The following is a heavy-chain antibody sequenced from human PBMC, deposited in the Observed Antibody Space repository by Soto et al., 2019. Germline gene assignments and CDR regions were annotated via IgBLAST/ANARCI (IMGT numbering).Heavy chain of an antibody. V-gene: IGHV1-69*08. Sequence: QVQLVQSGAEVKKPGSSVKVSCKASGGTFSSYTISWVRQAPGQGLEWMGRIIPILGIANYAQKFQGRVTITADKSTSTAYMELRSLRSADTAVYYCARDHRVDLATYDSGFDYWGQGNLVTVSS. D-gene: IGHD5-12*01. CDR2: IIPILGIA. CDR3: ARDHRVDLATYDSGFDY. J-gene: IGHJ4*02. CDR1: GGTFSSYT.